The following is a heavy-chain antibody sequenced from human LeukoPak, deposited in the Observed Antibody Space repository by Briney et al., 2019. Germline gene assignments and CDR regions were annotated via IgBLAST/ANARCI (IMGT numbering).Heavy chain of an antibody. CDR2: ITSGSGSNV. V-gene: IGHV3-23*01. CDR3: ARHGSWSFDY. D-gene: IGHD6-13*01. Sequence: PGGSLRLSCAASGFTFSSHAMSCVRQAPGKGLEWVSAITSGSGSNVYYTDSLKGRFTISRDNSKNTLYLQMNSRRAEDTAVYYCARHGSWSFDYWGQGTLVTVSA. J-gene: IGHJ4*02. CDR1: GFTFSSHA.